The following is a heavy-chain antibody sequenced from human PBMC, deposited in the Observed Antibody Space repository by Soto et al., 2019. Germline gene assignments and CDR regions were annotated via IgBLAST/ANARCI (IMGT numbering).Heavy chain of an antibody. Sequence: VGSLRLSGAASGFTFSNYGMHWVRQAPGKGLEWVAIIWYDGSNKYYADSVKGRFTISRDNSKNTVHLQMNSLRAEDTAMYYCAAGEPLHYRGQGTLVTVSS. J-gene: IGHJ4*02. CDR2: IWYDGSNK. V-gene: IGHV3-33*01. CDR1: GFTFSNYG. CDR3: AAGEPLHY. D-gene: IGHD3-10*01.